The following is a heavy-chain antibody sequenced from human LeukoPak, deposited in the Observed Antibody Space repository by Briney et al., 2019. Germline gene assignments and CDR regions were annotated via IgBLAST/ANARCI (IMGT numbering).Heavy chain of an antibody. CDR1: GYTFTSYA. CDR2: INAGNGNT. CDR3: ARGSNGVCLQCDNWFDP. J-gene: IGHJ5*02. V-gene: IGHV1-3*01. Sequence: ASVKVSCKASGYTFTSYAMHWVRQAPGQRLEWMGWINAGNGNTKYSQKFQGRVTITRDTSASTAYMELSSLRSEDTAVYYCARGSNGVCLQCDNWFDPWGPGTLVTVSS. D-gene: IGHD2-8*01.